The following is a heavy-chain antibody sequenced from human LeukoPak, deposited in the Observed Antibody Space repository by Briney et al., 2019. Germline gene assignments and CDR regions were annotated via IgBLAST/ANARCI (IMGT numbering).Heavy chain of an antibody. CDR1: GFTFGDYA. CDR3: AKAYRRYFDWLLYAHYADY. V-gene: IGHV3-23*01. D-gene: IGHD3-9*01. Sequence: GGSLRLSCTSFGFTFGDYAMSWFRQAPGKGLEWVSAISGSGGSTYYADSVKGRFTISRDNSKNTLYLQMNSLRAEDTAVYYCAKAYRRYFDWLLYAHYADYWGQGTLVTVSS. CDR2: ISGSGGST. J-gene: IGHJ4*02.